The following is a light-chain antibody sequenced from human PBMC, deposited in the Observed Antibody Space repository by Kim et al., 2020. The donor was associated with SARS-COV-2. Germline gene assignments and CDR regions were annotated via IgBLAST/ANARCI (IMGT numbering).Light chain of an antibody. CDR3: CSYAGSYV. V-gene: IGLV2-11*01. CDR2: DVS. J-gene: IGLJ1*01. Sequence: PGQSVTIAWTGTSREVGGYNYVSWYQQHPGKAPKLMIYDVSKRPSGVPDRFSGSKSGNTASLTISGLQAEDEADYYCCSYAGSYVFGTGTKVTVL. CDR1: SREVGGYNY.